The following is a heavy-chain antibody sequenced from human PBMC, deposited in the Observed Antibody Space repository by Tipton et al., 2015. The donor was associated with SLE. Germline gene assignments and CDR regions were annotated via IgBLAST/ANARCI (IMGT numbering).Heavy chain of an antibody. CDR3: ARDRRDREWDYSNPRYYGMDV. CDR2: INPNGGST. CDR1: GYTFTTYY. J-gene: IGHJ6*02. V-gene: IGHV1-46*01. Sequence: QSGAEVKKPGASVKVSCKASGYTFTTYYMHWVRQAPGQGLEWMGIINPNGGSTTYAQKFQGRVTITADESTSTAYMELSSLRSEDTAVYYCARDRRDREWDYSNPRYYGMDVWGQGTTVTVSS. D-gene: IGHD4-11*01.